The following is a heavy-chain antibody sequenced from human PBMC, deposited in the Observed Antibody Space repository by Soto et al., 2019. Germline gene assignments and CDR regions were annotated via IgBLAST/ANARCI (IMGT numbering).Heavy chain of an antibody. J-gene: IGHJ6*02. CDR1: GYTFTSYG. V-gene: IGHV1-46*01. CDR2: IYPRGGST. D-gene: IGHD3-22*01. Sequence: EASVKVSCKASGYTFTSYGISWVRQAPGQRLESMGIIYPRGGSTIYAQKFQGKVTMTRDTSTHTLYMELSSLRSEDTAIYYCARVGYSSTGTTLHFHGLDVWGQGTTVTVSS. CDR3: ARVGYSSTGTTLHFHGLDV.